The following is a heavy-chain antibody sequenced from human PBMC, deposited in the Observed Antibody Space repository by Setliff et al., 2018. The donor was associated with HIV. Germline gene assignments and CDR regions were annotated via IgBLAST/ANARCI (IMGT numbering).Heavy chain of an antibody. V-gene: IGHV3-66*03. J-gene: IGHJ4*02. CDR1: GFTVSTNY. D-gene: IGHD6-13*01. Sequence: PGGSLRLSCAASGFTVSTNYINWVRQAPGKGLEWVSLIYNSGVTKYADSVKCRFTISRDNPKNTVYLQMNSLRAEDTAVYYCAKDRQLVTWTLDYWGQGTLVTVSS. CDR2: IYNSGVT. CDR3: AKDRQLVTWTLDY.